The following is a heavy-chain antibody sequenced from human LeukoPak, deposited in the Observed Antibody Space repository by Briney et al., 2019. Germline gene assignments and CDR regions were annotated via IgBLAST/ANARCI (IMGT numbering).Heavy chain of an antibody. J-gene: IGHJ5*02. Sequence: ASVKVSCKASGYTFTGYYMHWVRQAPGQGLEWMGWINPNSGGTNYAQKFQGRVTMTRDTSISTAYMELSRLRSDDTAVYYCARDLPWTNQLIAVAGKNWLDPWGQGTLVTVSS. CDR1: GYTFTGYY. D-gene: IGHD6-19*01. CDR3: ARDLPWTNQLIAVAGKNWLDP. V-gene: IGHV1-2*02. CDR2: INPNSGGT.